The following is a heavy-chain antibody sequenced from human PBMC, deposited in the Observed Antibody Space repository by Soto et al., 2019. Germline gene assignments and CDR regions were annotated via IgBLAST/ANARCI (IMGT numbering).Heavy chain of an antibody. D-gene: IGHD3-10*01. V-gene: IGHV3-30-3*01. CDR3: ARALWFGEFKYPTNPDY. Sequence: QVQLVESGGGVVQPGRSLRLSCAASGFTFSSYAMHWVRQAPGKGLEWVAVISYDGSNKYYADSVKGRFTISRDNSKNTLYLQMNSLRAEDTAVYYCARALWFGEFKYPTNPDYWGQGTLVTVSS. CDR2: ISYDGSNK. CDR1: GFTFSSYA. J-gene: IGHJ4*02.